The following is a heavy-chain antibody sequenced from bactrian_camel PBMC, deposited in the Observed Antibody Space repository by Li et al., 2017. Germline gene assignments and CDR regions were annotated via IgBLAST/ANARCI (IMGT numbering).Heavy chain of an antibody. Sequence: HVQLVESGGGSVQPGGSLSLSCAASGFTFSSYWMYWVRQAPGKGLEWVSAISASGGTTIYADSVKGRFTISRDNAKSTVYLQMNSLRSEDTALYYCATRDGAAYNYWGQGTQVTVS. V-gene: IGHV3S1*01. D-gene: IGHD1*01. J-gene: IGHJ4*01. CDR3: ATRDGAAYNY. CDR2: ISASGGTT. CDR1: GFTFSSYW.